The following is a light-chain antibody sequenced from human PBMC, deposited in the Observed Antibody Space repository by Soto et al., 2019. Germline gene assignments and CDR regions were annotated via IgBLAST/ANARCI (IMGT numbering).Light chain of an antibody. J-gene: IGKJ4*01. Sequence: ASQMTQPPSCLSASVGDRVTITFRASQAIRNELGWYQHKPGRAPNLVIYTASRLHGGGPSRFSGSASGTDFTLTISSLQPEDVATYYCQQGKSFPLTCGGGTKV. CDR2: TAS. CDR1: QAIRNE. V-gene: IGKV1-6*01. CDR3: QQGKSFPLT.